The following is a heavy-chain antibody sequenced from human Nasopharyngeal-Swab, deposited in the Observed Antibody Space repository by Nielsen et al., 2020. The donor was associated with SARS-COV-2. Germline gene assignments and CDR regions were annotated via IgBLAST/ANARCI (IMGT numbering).Heavy chain of an antibody. V-gene: IGHV4-4*07. CDR3: ARDRVVVAATWFDY. D-gene: IGHD2-15*01. CDR1: GGSISSYY. J-gene: IGHJ4*02. CDR2: IYTSGST. Sequence: SETLSLTCTVSGGSISSYYWSWIRQPAGKGLEWIGRIYTSGSTNYNPSLKSRVTMSVETSKNQFSLKLSSVTAADTAVYYCARDRVVVAATWFDYWGQGTLVTVSS.